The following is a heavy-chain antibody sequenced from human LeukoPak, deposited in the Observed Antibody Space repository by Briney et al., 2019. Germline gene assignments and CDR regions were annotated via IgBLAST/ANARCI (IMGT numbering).Heavy chain of an antibody. CDR1: GFTASSIY. J-gene: IGHJ3*02. D-gene: IGHD3-10*01. CDR2: IYSGGST. V-gene: IGHV3-66*01. CDR3: GRDQALRFGEYYAFDI. Sequence: GGSLRLSCAASGFTASSIYMSGGRRAPGRGLEWVLVIYSGGSTYYADSVKGRFTISRDNSKNTLYLRMNGLRAEDTAVNYCGRDQALRFGEYYAFDIWGQGTMVSVSS.